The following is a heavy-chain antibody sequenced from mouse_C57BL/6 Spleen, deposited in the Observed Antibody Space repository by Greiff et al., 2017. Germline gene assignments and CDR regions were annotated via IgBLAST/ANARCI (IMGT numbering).Heavy chain of an antibody. J-gene: IGHJ1*03. V-gene: IGHV1-54*01. CDR3: ARNYYSNRYWYFDV. D-gene: IGHD2-5*01. Sequence: QVHVKQSGAELVRPGTSVKVSCKASGYAFTHYLIEWVKQRPGQGLEWIGVINPGSGGTNYNEKFKGKATLTADKSSSTAYMQLSSLTSEDSAVYFCARNYYSNRYWYFDVWGTGTTVTVSS. CDR1: GYAFTHYL. CDR2: INPGSGGT.